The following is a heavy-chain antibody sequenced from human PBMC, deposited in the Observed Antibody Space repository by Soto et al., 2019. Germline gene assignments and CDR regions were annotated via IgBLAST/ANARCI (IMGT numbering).Heavy chain of an antibody. CDR2: ISGSGTST. J-gene: IGHJ5*02. CDR3: AKDHRYCNSETCYSPTWFDP. CDR1: GFTFSSYT. Sequence: QPGGSLRLSCAASGFTFSSYTMGWVRQAPGKGLEWVSVISGSGTSTNYADSVKGRFTISRDSSKSTLFLQMNRLRVEDTAIYYCAKDHRYCNSETCYSPTWFDPWGQGTQVTVSS. V-gene: IGHV3-23*01. D-gene: IGHD2-2*02.